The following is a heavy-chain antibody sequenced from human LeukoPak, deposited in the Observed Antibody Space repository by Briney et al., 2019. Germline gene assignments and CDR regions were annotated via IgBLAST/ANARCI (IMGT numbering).Heavy chain of an antibody. CDR1: GLSAYG. Sequence: GGSLSLSCAASGLSAYGMIWVRRAPGKGLEWGSSISDGGDNTYYADSVKGRFTISQDNSKNTLYLQMNSLRADDTAMYYCAKKYANLWYFDFWGQGTLVTVSS. CDR3: AKKYANLWYFDF. D-gene: IGHD2-2*01. V-gene: IGHV3-23*01. J-gene: IGHJ4*02. CDR2: ISDGGDNT.